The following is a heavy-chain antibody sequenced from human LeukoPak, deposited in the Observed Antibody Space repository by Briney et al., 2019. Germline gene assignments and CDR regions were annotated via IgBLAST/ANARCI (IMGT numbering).Heavy chain of an antibody. CDR1: GGSISSYY. Sequence: PSGTLSLTCTVSGGSISSYYWSCIRQPAGKGLEWIGRIYTSGSTNYNPSLKSRVTMSVDTSKNQFSLNLRSVTAADTAVYYCARETRYCSSTTCDGYFQHWGQGTLVTVSS. CDR2: IYTSGST. V-gene: IGHV4-4*07. J-gene: IGHJ1*01. CDR3: ARETRYCSSTTCDGYFQH. D-gene: IGHD2-2*01.